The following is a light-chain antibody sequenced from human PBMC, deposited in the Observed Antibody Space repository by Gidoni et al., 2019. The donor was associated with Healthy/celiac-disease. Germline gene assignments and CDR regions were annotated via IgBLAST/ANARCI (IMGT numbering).Light chain of an antibody. CDR3: QQYNNWRPYT. Sequence: EIVMTQSPATLSVSPGERAPLACRPSQSVSSNLAWYQQKPGQAPRLLIYGASTRATGIPARFSGSGSGTEFTLTISSLQSEDFAVDYCQQYNNWRPYTFGQGTKLEIK. J-gene: IGKJ2*01. V-gene: IGKV3-15*01. CDR2: GAS. CDR1: QSVSSN.